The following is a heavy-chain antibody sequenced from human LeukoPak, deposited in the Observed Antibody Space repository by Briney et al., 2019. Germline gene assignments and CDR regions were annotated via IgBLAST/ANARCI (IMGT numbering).Heavy chain of an antibody. CDR3: ARLGSYHDF. D-gene: IGHD1-26*01. Sequence: PSETLSLTCTVSGASISNYYWSWIRQTPEKGLEWMGHIHTSGASTYYPPLESRLTLTIDTPRNHLSLKLTSVTAADTAVYFCARLGSYHDFWGQGALVTVSS. V-gene: IGHV4-4*09. CDR2: IHTSGAS. CDR1: GASISNYY. J-gene: IGHJ4*02.